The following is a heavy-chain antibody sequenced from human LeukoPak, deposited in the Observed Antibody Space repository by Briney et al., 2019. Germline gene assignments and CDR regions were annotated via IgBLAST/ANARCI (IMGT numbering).Heavy chain of an antibody. V-gene: IGHV1-46*01. D-gene: IGHD4-11*01. CDR3: ARGVTTVTTDYYYMDV. J-gene: IGHJ6*03. CDR2: INPSGGST. Sequence: ASVKVSCMASGYTFTSYYMHWVRQAPGQGLEWMGIINPSGGSTSYAQKLQGRVTMTTDTSTSTAYMELRSLRSDDTAVYYCARGVTTVTTDYYYMDVWGKGTTVTVSS. CDR1: GYTFTSYY.